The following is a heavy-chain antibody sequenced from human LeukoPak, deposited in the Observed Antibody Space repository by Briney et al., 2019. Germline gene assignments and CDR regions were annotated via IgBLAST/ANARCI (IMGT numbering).Heavy chain of an antibody. CDR1: GCSISSGGFS. J-gene: IGHJ4*02. D-gene: IGHD5-18*01. CDR3: ARTVDTADPADH. Sequence: SQTLSLTCAVSGCSISSGGFSWGWIPQPPGKGLEWIGYIYHSGSTNYNPSLKSRVTISVDTSKNQFSLKLSSVTAADTAVYYCARTVDTADPADHWGQGTLVTVSS. CDR2: IYHSGST. V-gene: IGHV4-30-2*01.